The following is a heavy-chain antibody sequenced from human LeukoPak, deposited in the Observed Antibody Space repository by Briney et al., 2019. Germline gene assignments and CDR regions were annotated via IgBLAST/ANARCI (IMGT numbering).Heavy chain of an antibody. CDR2: IYYSGST. CDR1: GGSISSSSYY. Sequence: SETLSLTCTVSGGSISSSSYYWGWIRQPPGKGLEWIGSIYYSGSTYYNPSLKSRVTISVDTSKNQFSLKLSSVTAADTAVYYCARASWFGELLLRYWFDPWGQGTLVTVSS. D-gene: IGHD3-10*01. CDR3: ARASWFGELLLRYWFDP. V-gene: IGHV4-39*07. J-gene: IGHJ5*02.